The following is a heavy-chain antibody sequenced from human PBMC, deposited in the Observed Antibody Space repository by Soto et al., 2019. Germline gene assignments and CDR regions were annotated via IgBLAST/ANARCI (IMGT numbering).Heavy chain of an antibody. D-gene: IGHD6-13*01. CDR3: VRGSGAKLSSS. J-gene: IGHJ4*02. V-gene: IGHV1-69*13. Sequence: GXSXNVSYKASGGTXNGYRINLVRQAPGQGLGWVGGIVPIYRTADYAQKFQGRVTITAEESARTSYMELRSMKPQDTAVYYCVRGSGAKLSSSWGQGTMVTVSS. CDR1: GGTXNGYR. CDR2: IVPIYRTA.